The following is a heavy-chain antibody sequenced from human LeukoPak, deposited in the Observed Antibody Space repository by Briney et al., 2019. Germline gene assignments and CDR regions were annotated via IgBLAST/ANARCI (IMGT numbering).Heavy chain of an antibody. CDR1: GYTFTSYY. CDR3: ARGSNSGYDYNYYYGMDV. J-gene: IGHJ6*02. CDR2: INPSGGST. Sequence: GASVKVSFKASGYTFTSYYMHWVRQAPGQGLEWMGIINPSGGSTSYAQQFQGRVTMTRDTSTSTVYMELSSLRSEDTAVYYCARGSNSGYDYNYYYGMDVWGQGTTVTVSS. D-gene: IGHD5-12*01. V-gene: IGHV1-46*01.